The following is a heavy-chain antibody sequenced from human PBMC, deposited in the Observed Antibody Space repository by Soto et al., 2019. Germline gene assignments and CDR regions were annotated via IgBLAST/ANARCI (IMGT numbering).Heavy chain of an antibody. D-gene: IGHD4-17*01. CDR3: ATRTGPYYYAMNV. CDR2: INTYGST. J-gene: IGHJ6*02. V-gene: IGHV3-53*01. Sequence: LRLSCAASGFMFSAYWMSWVRQAPGKGLEWVSIINTYGSTYYADSVKGRFTISRDTSKMFLQMNSLRAEDTAVYYCATRTGPYYYAMNVWGQGTTVTVSS. CDR1: GFMFSAYW.